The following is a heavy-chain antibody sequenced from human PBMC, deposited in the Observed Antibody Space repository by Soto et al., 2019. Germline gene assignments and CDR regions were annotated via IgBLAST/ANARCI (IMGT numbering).Heavy chain of an antibody. J-gene: IGHJ4*02. CDR1: GGSISSGDYY. Sequence: QVQLQESGPGLVKPSQTLSLTCTVSGGSISSGDYYWSWIRQPPGKGLEWIGYIYYSGSTYYNPSLHSRVTIAVDTSKHQSSLKLSSVPAAGTAVYYWARAQSSVFLGSWGQGTLVTVSS. V-gene: IGHV4-30-4*01. CDR3: ARAQSSVFLGS. D-gene: IGHD3-10*01. CDR2: IYYSGST.